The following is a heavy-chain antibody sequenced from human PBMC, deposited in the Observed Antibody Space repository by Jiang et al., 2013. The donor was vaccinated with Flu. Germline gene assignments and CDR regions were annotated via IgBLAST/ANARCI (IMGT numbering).Heavy chain of an antibody. J-gene: IGHJ4*02. D-gene: IGHD5-24*01. Sequence: LVKPSQTLSLTCTVSGASISSGAYYWSWIRQFPGKGLEWIGYIYYTGSTYYNPSLKSRVTMSVDTSENQFSLKLGSLSAADTAVYYCARGSVDMATVAYYFDFWGQGTQVTV. CDR2: IYYTGST. CDR1: GASISSGAYY. V-gene: IGHV4-31*03. CDR3: ARGSVDMATVAYYFDF.